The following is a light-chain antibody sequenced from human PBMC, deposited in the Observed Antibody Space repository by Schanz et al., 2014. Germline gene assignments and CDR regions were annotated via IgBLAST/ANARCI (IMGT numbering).Light chain of an antibody. CDR3: QRYGTSPPLT. V-gene: IGKV3-20*01. J-gene: IGKJ4*01. CDR1: QSVSSY. Sequence: EIVLTQSPATLSLSPGERATLSCRASQSVSSYLAWYQQKPGQAPRLLIYGASARPTAIPGRFSGSGSGTDFTLTITRLEPEDSAVYYCQRYGTSPPLTFGGGTKIDIK. CDR2: GAS.